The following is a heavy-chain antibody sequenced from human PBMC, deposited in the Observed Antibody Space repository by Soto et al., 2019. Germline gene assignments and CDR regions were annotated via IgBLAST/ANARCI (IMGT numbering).Heavy chain of an antibody. V-gene: IGHV5-51*01. Sequence: GESLKISCKGSGYSFSNYWIGWVRQMPGKGLEWMGSLHPGDSDTRYSPSFQGQVTISVDKSISTAYLQWSSLKASDTAIYYCARATNFDSWGQGTLVTVSS. J-gene: IGHJ4*02. CDR1: GYSFSNYW. CDR2: LHPGDSDT. CDR3: ARATNFDS.